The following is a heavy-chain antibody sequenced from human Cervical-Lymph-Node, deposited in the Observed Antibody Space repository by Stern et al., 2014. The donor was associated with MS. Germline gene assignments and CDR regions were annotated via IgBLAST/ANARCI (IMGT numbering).Heavy chain of an antibody. J-gene: IGHJ4*02. CDR1: GFTFSAYG. Sequence: MQLVESGGGVVQPGRALRLSCAPSGFTFSAYGMHWVRQAPGKGLEWLAYIWSDGNHKKYADSVKVRFTISRDDSRSTVYLQMDSLGADDTAVYYCAREILTGYLYHLDDWGQGTPVTVSS. D-gene: IGHD3-9*01. CDR3: AREILTGYLYHLDD. CDR2: IWSDGNHK. V-gene: IGHV3-33*01.